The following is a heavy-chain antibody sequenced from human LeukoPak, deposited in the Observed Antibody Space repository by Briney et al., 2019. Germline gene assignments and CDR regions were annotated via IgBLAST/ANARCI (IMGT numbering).Heavy chain of an antibody. CDR3: AKGHSTGWRYFDY. CDR2: IGDRGGST. Sequence: TGGSLRLSCAASEFTFSFYAMSWVRQAPGKGLEWVSTIGDRGGSTYYADSVKGRFTISRDNSKNTVSLQMDSLRAEDTAVYYCAKGHSTGWRYFDYWGQGTLVTVSS. CDR1: EFTFSFYA. D-gene: IGHD6-19*01. J-gene: IGHJ4*02. V-gene: IGHV3-23*01.